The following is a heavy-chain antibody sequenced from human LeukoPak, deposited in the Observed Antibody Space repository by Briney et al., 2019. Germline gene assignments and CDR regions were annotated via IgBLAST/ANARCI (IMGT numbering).Heavy chain of an antibody. V-gene: IGHV1-69*13. CDR2: IIPIFGTA. CDR3: ARAGRPVYYYDSSGYYY. J-gene: IGHJ4*02. CDR1: GGTFSSYA. Sequence: SVKVSCKASGGTFSSYAISWVRQAPGQGLEWMGGIIPIFGTANYAQKFQGRVKITADESTSTAYMELSSLRSEDTAVYYCARAGRPVYYYDSSGYYYWGQGTLVTVSS. D-gene: IGHD3-22*01.